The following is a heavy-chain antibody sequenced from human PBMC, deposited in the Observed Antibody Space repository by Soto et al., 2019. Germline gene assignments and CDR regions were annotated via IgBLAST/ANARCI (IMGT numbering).Heavy chain of an antibody. V-gene: IGHV4-59*08. D-gene: IGHD3-16*01. J-gene: IGHJ4*02. CDR1: SDSISSYY. CDR3: ARAGGAPLSYLDY. Sequence: QVQLQESGPGLVRPSETLSLTCTVSSDSISSYYWIWIRQSPGKGLEWIGYTDYSGNTNYNPSLKSRATIPGDTSKNQFPLGLRPVPAAAPPVYYCARAGGAPLSYLDYGGQGPLVPVSS. CDR2: TDYSGNT.